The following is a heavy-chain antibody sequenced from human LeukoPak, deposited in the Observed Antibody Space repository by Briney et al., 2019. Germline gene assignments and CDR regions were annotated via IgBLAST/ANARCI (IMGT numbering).Heavy chain of an antibody. CDR1: GFTFSSYA. Sequence: TGGSLRLSCAASGFTFSSYAMCWVRQAPGKGLEWVSAISGSGGSTYYADSVKGRFTISRDNSKNTLYLQMNSLRAEDTAVYYCARRGTWIQLVDYWGQGTLVTVSS. J-gene: IGHJ4*02. V-gene: IGHV3-23*01. D-gene: IGHD5-18*01. CDR3: ARRGTWIQLVDY. CDR2: ISGSGGST.